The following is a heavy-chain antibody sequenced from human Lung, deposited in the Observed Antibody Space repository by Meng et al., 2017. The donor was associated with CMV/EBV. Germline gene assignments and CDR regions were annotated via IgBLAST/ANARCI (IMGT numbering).Heavy chain of an antibody. V-gene: IGHV3-23*01. D-gene: IGHD6-19*01. CDR1: GFTFNKYA. Sequence: GEXXKISCAASGFTFNKYAMTWVRQAPGKGLEWVSIISAVIDNTYYADSVKGRFTLSRDNSMNTLYLQMHSLRAEDTAIYFCAKGLGTTGWYSPLDSWGRGTXVTVSS. CDR3: AKGLGTTGWYSPLDS. CDR2: ISAVIDNT. J-gene: IGHJ4*02.